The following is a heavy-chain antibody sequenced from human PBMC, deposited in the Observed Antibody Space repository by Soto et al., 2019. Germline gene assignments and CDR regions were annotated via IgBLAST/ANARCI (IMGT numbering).Heavy chain of an antibody. D-gene: IGHD1-1*01. Sequence: GGSLRLSCAASGFTFSSYGMYWVRQAPGKGLEWVAVIWYDGSNKYYADSVKGRFTISRDNSKNTLYLQMNSLRAEDTAVYYCARDMEVGYYYYYYGMDVWGQGTTVTVSS. CDR2: IWYDGSNK. CDR3: ARDMEVGYYYYYYGMDV. J-gene: IGHJ6*02. V-gene: IGHV3-33*01. CDR1: GFTFSSYG.